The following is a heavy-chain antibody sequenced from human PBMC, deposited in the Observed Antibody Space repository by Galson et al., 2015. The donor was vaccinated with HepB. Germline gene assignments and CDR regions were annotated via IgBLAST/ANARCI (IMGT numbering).Heavy chain of an antibody. D-gene: IGHD1-26*01. CDR2: IIPSLGIA. Sequence: SVKVSCKASGGTFRDYAINWVRQAPGQGLEWMGRIIPSLGIANNAQKFQGRVTITADKSTSTAYMELNSLVSDDTAVYYCARENVGVTKFDHWGQGTLVTVSS. CDR3: ARENVGVTKFDH. V-gene: IGHV1-69*04. CDR1: GGTFRDYA. J-gene: IGHJ4*02.